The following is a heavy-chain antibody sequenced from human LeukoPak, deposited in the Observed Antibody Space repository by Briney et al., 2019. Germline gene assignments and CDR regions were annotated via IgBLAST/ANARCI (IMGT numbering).Heavy chain of an antibody. J-gene: IGHJ4*02. V-gene: IGHV3-30*04. CDR2: ISTDGNDK. Sequence: GRSLRLSCAASGFTFSGYAMHWVRQAPGKGLEWLTVISTDGNDKHYADSVKGRFTVSRDNSKNTLFLQMNNLRTEDTAVYYCAIDTSVSADYYFDYWGQGTLVTVSS. CDR1: GFTFSGYA. D-gene: IGHD3-16*01. CDR3: AIDTSVSADYYFDY.